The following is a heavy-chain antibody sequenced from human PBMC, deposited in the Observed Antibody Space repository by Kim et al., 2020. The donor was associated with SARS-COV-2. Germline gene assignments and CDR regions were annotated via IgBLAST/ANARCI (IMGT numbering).Heavy chain of an antibody. CDR2: IDYSGST. Sequence: SETLSLTCTVSGGSISSSSYYWGWIRQPPGKGLEWIGSIDYSGSTYYNPSHKSRVTKSVDTSKNQFSLKLSSVTAADTAVYYCARHSRIVVVPAAILAWGQGTLVTVSS. D-gene: IGHD2-2*01. CDR1: GGSISSSSYY. J-gene: IGHJ4*02. CDR3: ARHSRIVVVPAAILA. V-gene: IGHV4-39*01.